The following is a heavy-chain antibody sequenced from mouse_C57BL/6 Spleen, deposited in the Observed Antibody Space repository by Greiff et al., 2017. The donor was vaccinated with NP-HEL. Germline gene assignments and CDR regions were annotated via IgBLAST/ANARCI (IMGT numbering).Heavy chain of an antibody. J-gene: IGHJ2*01. CDR3: ARPYDYPFDY. D-gene: IGHD2-4*01. CDR2: INPNNGGT. CDR1: GYTFTDYY. V-gene: IGHV1-26*01. Sequence: VQLQQSGPELVKPGASVKISCKASGYTFTDYYMNWVKQSHGKSLEWIGDINPNNGGTSYNQKFKGKATLTVDKSSSTAYMELRSLTSEDSAVYYCARPYDYPFDYWGQGTTLTVSS.